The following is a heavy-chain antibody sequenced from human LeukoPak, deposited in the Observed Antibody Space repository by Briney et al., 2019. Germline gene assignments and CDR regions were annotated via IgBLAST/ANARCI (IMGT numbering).Heavy chain of an antibody. CDR2: IHSGGST. CDR1: GFTVSSNY. V-gene: IGHV3-53*01. Sequence: GGSLRLSCAASGFTVSSNYMSWVRQAPGKGLEWVSVIHSGGSTYYADSVKGRFTISRDNSKNTLYPQMNSLRAEDTAVYYCATPAPYCSGSCYWYYGMDVWGQGTTVTVSS. J-gene: IGHJ6*02. D-gene: IGHD2-21*02. CDR3: ATPAPYCSGSCYWYYGMDV.